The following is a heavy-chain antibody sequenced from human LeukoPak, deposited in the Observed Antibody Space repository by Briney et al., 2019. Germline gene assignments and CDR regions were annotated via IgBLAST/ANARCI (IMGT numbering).Heavy chain of an antibody. V-gene: IGHV3-74*01. CDR2: INNDGSST. J-gene: IGHJ4*02. Sequence: GGSLRLSCAASGFTFSSYWMHWVRHAPGKGLVWVSRINNDGSSTSYADSVKGRFTISRDNAKNTLYLQMNSLRAEDTAVYYCAENYYDSRGYFGYWGRGTLVTVPS. CDR3: AENYYDSRGYFGY. D-gene: IGHD3-22*01. CDR1: GFTFSSYW.